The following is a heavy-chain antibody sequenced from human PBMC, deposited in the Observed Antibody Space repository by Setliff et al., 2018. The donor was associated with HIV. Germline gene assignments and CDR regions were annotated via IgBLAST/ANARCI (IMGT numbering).Heavy chain of an antibody. Sequence: SQTLSLTCAFSGGSFSAYHWSWIRQTPGKGLEWLGEINHSGSTAYNLALESRVSMSIDTSKNQFSLKLTSVTAADTAIYYCARGRDYTGSWFRPFYLDFWGHGNLVTVSS. D-gene: IGHD3-3*01. CDR2: INHSGST. CDR1: GGSFSAYH. J-gene: IGHJ4*01. CDR3: ARGRDYTGSWFRPFYLDF. V-gene: IGHV4-34*01.